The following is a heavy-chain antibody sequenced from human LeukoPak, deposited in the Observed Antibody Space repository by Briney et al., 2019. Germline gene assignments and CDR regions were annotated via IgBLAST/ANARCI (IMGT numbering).Heavy chain of an antibody. V-gene: IGHV3-21*01. D-gene: IGHD4-17*01. J-gene: IGHJ5*02. CDR1: GFTFTSYS. CDR2: ISSSSTYI. Sequence: GGSLRLSCAASGFTFTSYSMNWVRRAPGRGLEWVSSISSSSTYIYYADSVKGRFTIYRDNAKNSLYLQMNSLRAEDTAVYYCARDPGAVTTTSNWFDPWGQGNLVTVSS. CDR3: ARDPGAVTTTSNWFDP.